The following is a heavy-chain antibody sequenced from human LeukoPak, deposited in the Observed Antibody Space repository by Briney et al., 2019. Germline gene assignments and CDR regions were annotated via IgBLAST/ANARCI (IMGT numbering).Heavy chain of an antibody. Sequence: GGSLRLSCAVSGFTFSSYGMYWVRQAPGKGLEWVAVISHDGRTEFYADSVKGRFTISRDNSKNTLDLQMFSLRAEDTAVYYCAKEPTSYSSGWYFHHWGQGTLVTVSS. CDR2: ISHDGRTE. D-gene: IGHD6-25*01. J-gene: IGHJ1*01. V-gene: IGHV3-30*18. CDR3: AKEPTSYSSGWYFHH. CDR1: GFTFSSYG.